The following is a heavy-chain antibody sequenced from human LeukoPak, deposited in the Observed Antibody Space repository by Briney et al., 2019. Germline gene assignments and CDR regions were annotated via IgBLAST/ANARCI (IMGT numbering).Heavy chain of an antibody. J-gene: IGHJ4*02. CDR3: ARDVVGATKFDY. Sequence: SETLSLTCTVSGGSISSSSYYWGWIRQPPGKGLEWIGSIYYSGSTYYNPSLKSRVTISVDTSKNQFSLKLSSVTAADTAVYYCARDVVGATKFDYWGQGTLVIVSS. D-gene: IGHD1-26*01. CDR2: IYYSGST. CDR1: GGSISSSSYY. V-gene: IGHV4-39*07.